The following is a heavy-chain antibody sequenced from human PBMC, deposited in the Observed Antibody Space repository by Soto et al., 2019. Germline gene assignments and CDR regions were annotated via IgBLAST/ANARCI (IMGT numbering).Heavy chain of an antibody. D-gene: IGHD1-26*01. V-gene: IGHV1-46*01. CDR3: ARGLGLYYFDY. J-gene: IGHJ4*02. Sequence: EASVKVSCKTSGYTFTNYYMHWVRQAPGQGLEWMGIIKCSDGETNYAQRFLGRVTMTSDTSTSTVYMELSSLRSEDTAVYYCARGLGLYYFDYWGQGTLVTVSS. CDR2: IKCSDGET. CDR1: GYTFTNYY.